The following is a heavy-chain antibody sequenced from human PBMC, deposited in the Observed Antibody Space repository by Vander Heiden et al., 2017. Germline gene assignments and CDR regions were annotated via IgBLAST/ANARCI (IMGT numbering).Heavy chain of an antibody. CDR3: ARNPLYAIKKGENWFDP. CDR1: GFTFSSYS. Sequence: EVQLVESGGGLVKPGGSLRLSCAASGFTFSSYSMNWVRQAPGKGLEWVSSISSSSSYIYYADSVKGRFTISRDNAKNSLYLQMNSLRAEDTAVYYCARNPLYAIKKGENWFDPWGQGTLVTVSS. CDR2: ISSSSSYI. V-gene: IGHV3-21*01. D-gene: IGHD2-8*01. J-gene: IGHJ5*02.